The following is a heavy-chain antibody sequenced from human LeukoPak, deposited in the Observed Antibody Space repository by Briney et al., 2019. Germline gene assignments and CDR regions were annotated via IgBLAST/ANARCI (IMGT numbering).Heavy chain of an antibody. V-gene: IGHV3-30*07. CDR2: ISYDRSNK. J-gene: IGHJ4*02. Sequence: GGSLRLSCAASGFTFSSYAMHWVRQAPGKGLEWVAVISYDRSNKYYADSVKGRFTISRDNARNTLYLQLSSLRAEDSGVYYCARDTFQPGLIDSWGQGTLVTVSS. D-gene: IGHD2-2*01. CDR3: ARDTFQPGLIDS. CDR1: GFTFSSYA.